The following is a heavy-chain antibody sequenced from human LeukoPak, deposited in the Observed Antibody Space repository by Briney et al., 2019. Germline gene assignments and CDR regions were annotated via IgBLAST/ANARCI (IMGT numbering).Heavy chain of an antibody. Sequence: GESLKISCKGSGYSFSSYWIGWVRQMPGKGLKWMGIIYPGHSDTKYSPSFQGQVTMSADRSINTAYLQWSSLKASDTAIYYCARAPLDSSGNHWGVWFDPWGQGTLVTVSS. CDR1: GYSFSSYW. CDR2: IYPGHSDT. V-gene: IGHV5-51*01. CDR3: ARAPLDSSGNHWGVWFDP. D-gene: IGHD3-22*01. J-gene: IGHJ5*02.